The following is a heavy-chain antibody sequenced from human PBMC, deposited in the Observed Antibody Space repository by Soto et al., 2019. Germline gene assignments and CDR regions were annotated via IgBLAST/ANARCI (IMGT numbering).Heavy chain of an antibody. CDR2: IIPIFGTA. CDR3: ASSVAKYYYYGMDV. D-gene: IGHD5-12*01. J-gene: IGHJ6*02. Sequence: QVQLVQSGAEVKKPGSSVKVSCKSSGGTFRSYAISWVRQAPGQGLEWMGGIIPIFGTANYAQKFQGRVTITADESTSTAYMELSSLRSEGTAVYYCASSVAKYYYYGMDVWGQGTTVTVSS. V-gene: IGHV1-69*12. CDR1: GGTFRSYA.